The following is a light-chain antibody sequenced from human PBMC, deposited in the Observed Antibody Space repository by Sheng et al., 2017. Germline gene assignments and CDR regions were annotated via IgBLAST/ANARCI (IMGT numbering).Light chain of an antibody. CDR3: QQTYGISLT. CDR2: AAS. Sequence: DIQMTQSPSSLSASVGDRVTITCRASQSITYYLNWYQQKPGKAPKLLIYAASSLQSGVPSRFSGSGSGTDFTLTISNLQPEDFATYYCQQTYGISLTFGGGTKVEIK. V-gene: IGKV1-39*01. CDR1: QSITYY. J-gene: IGKJ4*01.